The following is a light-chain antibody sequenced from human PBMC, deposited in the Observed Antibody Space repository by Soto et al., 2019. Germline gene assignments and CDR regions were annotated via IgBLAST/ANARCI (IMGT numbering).Light chain of an antibody. CDR3: SSYSSSTTRVA. CDR2: EVS. Sequence: QSALTQPASVSGSPGQSITISCTGTSSDVGAYKYVSWYQQHPGKAPKLIVYEVSNRPSGVSNRSSGSKSGNTASLTISGLQAEDEGDYYCSSYSSSTTRVAFGGGTKLTVL. V-gene: IGLV2-14*01. J-gene: IGLJ3*02. CDR1: SSDVGAYKY.